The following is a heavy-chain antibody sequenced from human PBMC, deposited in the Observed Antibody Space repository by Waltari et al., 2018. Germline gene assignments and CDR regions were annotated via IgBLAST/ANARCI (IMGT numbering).Heavy chain of an antibody. CDR2: FDPEDGET. J-gene: IGHJ6*03. D-gene: IGHD5-18*01. CDR1: GYTLTELS. Sequence: QVQLVQSGAEVKKPGASVKVSCKVSGYTLTELSMHWVRQAPGQGLEWMGGFDPEDGETIYAQKFQGRVTMTEDTSTDTAYMELSSLRSEDTAVYYCATMSQLWLREYYYYYYMDVWGKGTTVTVSS. V-gene: IGHV1-24*01. CDR3: ATMSQLWLREYYYYYYMDV.